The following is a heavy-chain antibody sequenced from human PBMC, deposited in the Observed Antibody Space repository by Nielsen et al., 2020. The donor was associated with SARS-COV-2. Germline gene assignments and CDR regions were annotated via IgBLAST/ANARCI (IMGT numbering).Heavy chain of an antibody. CDR3: ARGVVVPAASMDV. V-gene: IGHV4-34*01. J-gene: IGHJ6*03. CDR1: GRSYVDYY. D-gene: IGHD2-2*01. Sequence: SETLSLTCTIYGRSYVDYYCTWIRQAPGKGLEWIGEINPSGSVNYNPSLKSRITMSVDTSKNQFSLKLSSVTAADTAVYYCARGVVVPAASMDVWGKGTTVTVSS. CDR2: INPSGSV.